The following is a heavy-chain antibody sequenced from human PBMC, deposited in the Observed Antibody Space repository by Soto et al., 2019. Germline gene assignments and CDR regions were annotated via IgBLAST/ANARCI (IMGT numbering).Heavy chain of an antibody. D-gene: IGHD3-16*02. J-gene: IGHJ4*02. CDR1: GGSISSYY. Sequence: SETLSLTCSVSGGSISSYYWSWIQQPPGKGLEWIGYIFYSGNTNYNPSLKSRVTISVDTSKNQFSLQLSSVTAADTAVYYCARMNDYVWGNYRVFDYWGQGTLVTVSS. V-gene: IGHV4-59*01. CDR3: ARMNDYVWGNYRVFDY. CDR2: IFYSGNT.